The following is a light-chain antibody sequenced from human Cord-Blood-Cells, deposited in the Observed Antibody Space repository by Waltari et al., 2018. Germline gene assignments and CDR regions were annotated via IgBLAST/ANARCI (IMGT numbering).Light chain of an antibody. Sequence: QSALTQPASVSGSPGKSIIISCTGTSSDVGSYNLVSWYQQHPGKAPKLMIYEVSKRPSGVSNRFSGSKSGNTASLTISGLQAEDEADYYCCSYAGSSTYVFGTGTKVTVL. V-gene: IGLV2-23*02. CDR2: EVS. CDR1: SSDVGSYNL. CDR3: CSYAGSSTYV. J-gene: IGLJ1*01.